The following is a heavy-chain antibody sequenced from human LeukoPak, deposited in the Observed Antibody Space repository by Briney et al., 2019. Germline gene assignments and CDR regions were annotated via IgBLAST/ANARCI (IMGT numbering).Heavy chain of an antibody. J-gene: IGHJ2*01. CDR2: VYYSGST. V-gene: IGHV4-59*08. Sequence: PSETLSLTCTVSGASISSYYWNWIRQPPGKGLEWIGCVYYSGSTNYNPSLKSRVTISVDTSNNQFSLKLNSVTAADTATYYCARRDSSTSWNFDLWGRGTLVSVSS. CDR3: ARRDSSTSWNFDL. CDR1: GASISSYY. D-gene: IGHD6-13*01.